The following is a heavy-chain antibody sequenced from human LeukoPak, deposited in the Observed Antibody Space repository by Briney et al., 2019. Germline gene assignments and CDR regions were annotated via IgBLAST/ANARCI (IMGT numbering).Heavy chain of an antibody. J-gene: IGHJ6*04. CDR2: IIPIFGTA. CDR1: GGTFSSYA. V-gene: IGHV1-69*13. CDR3: ARGIAKIIGLDYYYYGMDV. D-gene: IGHD2/OR15-2a*01. Sequence: GASVKVSCKASGGTFSSYAISWVRQAPGQGLEWMGGIIPIFGTANYAQKFQGRVTITADESTRTAYMELSSLRSEDTAVYYCARGIAKIIGLDYYYYGMDVWGKGTTVTVSS.